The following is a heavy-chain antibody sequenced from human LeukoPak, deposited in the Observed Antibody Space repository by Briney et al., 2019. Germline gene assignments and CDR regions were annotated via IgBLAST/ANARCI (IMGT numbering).Heavy chain of an antibody. Sequence: ASVKVSCKASGGTFSSYAISWVRQAPGQGLEWMGGIIPIFGTANYAQKFQGRVTITTDESTSTAYMELSSLRSEDTAVYYCARDGDYDFWSGSQRRYYYYYMDVWGKGTTVTVSS. J-gene: IGHJ6*03. D-gene: IGHD3-3*01. CDR2: IIPIFGTA. V-gene: IGHV1-69*05. CDR3: ARDGDYDFWSGSQRRYYYYYMDV. CDR1: GGTFSSYA.